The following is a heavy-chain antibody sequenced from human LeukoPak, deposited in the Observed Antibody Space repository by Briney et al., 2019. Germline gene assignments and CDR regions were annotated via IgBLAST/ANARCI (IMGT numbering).Heavy chain of an antibody. V-gene: IGHV1-2*02. Sequence: GESLKISCKGSGYTFTDYYIHWVRQAPGQGLEWMGWINPNSGGTNYTQKFQGRVTMTRDTSISTAYLELNRLTSDDTAVYYCARVLARYGNLDYWGQGILVTVSS. CDR2: INPNSGGT. D-gene: IGHD1-14*01. J-gene: IGHJ4*02. CDR1: GYTFTDYY. CDR3: ARVLARYGNLDY.